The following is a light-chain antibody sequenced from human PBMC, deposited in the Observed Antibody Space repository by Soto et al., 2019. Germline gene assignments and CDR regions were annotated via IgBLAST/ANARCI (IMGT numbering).Light chain of an antibody. CDR2: EVS. CDR3: CSYAGSSTFLYV. J-gene: IGLJ1*01. CDR1: SGDVAAYNF. Sequence: QSVLTQPASVSGSPGQSVAISCTGTSGDVAAYNFVSWYQQHPGKAPKLMIYEVSKRPSGVSNRFSGSKSGNTASLTISGLQAEDEADYYCCSYAGSSTFLYVFGTGTKVTVL. V-gene: IGLV2-23*02.